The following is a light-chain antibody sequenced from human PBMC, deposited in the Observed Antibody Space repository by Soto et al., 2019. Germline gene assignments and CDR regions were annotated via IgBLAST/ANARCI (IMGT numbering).Light chain of an antibody. Sequence: QSALTQPASVSGSPGQSITISCTGTSSDVGGYNYVSWYQQHPGKAPKLMIYDVSNRPSGVSNRFSGSKSGNTASLTISGLQAEDEADYYCSSYTSSSPLVFGTGTKRTVL. CDR3: SSYTSSSPLV. J-gene: IGLJ1*01. CDR1: SSDVGGYNY. V-gene: IGLV2-14*01. CDR2: DVS.